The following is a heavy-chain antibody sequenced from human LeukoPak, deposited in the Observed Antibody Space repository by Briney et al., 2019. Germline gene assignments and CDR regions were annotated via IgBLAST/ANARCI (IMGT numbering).Heavy chain of an antibody. Sequence: PSETLSLTCSVSGSSISSDYYWGWVRPPPGKGLEWIGSFKHRGRSYYNPSLKSRVTISVDTSKNQFSLQLSSVTAADTAVYYCARVVGATSIDYWGQGILVTVSS. CDR1: GSSISSDYY. V-gene: IGHV4-38-2*02. CDR2: FKHRGRS. J-gene: IGHJ4*02. D-gene: IGHD2-15*01. CDR3: ARVVGATSIDY.